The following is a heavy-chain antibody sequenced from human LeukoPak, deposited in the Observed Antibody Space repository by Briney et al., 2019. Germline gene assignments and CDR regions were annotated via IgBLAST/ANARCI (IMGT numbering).Heavy chain of an antibody. Sequence: GASMKVSCKASGYTFTNYAISWVRQAPGQGLEWMGGIIPIFGTANYAQKFQGRVTITADESTSTAYMELSSLRSEDTAVYYCARESPQEDIVVVPAAIEDYYGMDVWGQGTTVTVSS. CDR2: IIPIFGTA. CDR3: ARESPQEDIVVVPAAIEDYYGMDV. CDR1: GYTFTNYA. J-gene: IGHJ6*02. D-gene: IGHD2-2*01. V-gene: IGHV1-69*13.